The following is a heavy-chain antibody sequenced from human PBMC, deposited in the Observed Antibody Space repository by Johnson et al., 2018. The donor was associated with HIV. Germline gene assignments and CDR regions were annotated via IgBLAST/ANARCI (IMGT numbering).Heavy chain of an antibody. Sequence: QVQLVESGGGLVQQGGSLRLSCAASGFTFSSYAMHWVRQAPGKGLEWVALISYDGSNKYCADSVKGRFTISRDNSKNTLYLQMNSLRAEDTAVYYCARVHVRGIIFDAFDIWGQGTMVTVSS. V-gene: IGHV3-30-3*01. CDR1: GFTFSSYA. CDR2: ISYDGSNK. J-gene: IGHJ3*02. D-gene: IGHD3-10*01. CDR3: ARVHVRGIIFDAFDI.